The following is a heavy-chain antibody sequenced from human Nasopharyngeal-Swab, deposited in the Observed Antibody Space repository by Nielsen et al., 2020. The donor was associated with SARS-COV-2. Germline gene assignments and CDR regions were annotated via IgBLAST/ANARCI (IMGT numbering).Heavy chain of an antibody. J-gene: IGHJ4*02. D-gene: IGHD4-17*01. V-gene: IGHV4-34*01. Sequence: GSLRLSCAVFGGSFSGYYWSWIRQPPGKGLEWIGEINHSGSTNYNPSLKSRVTISVDTSKNQFSLKLSFVTAADTAVYYCARGNGAFDYWGQGTLVTVSS. CDR1: GGSFSGYY. CDR2: INHSGST. CDR3: ARGNGAFDY.